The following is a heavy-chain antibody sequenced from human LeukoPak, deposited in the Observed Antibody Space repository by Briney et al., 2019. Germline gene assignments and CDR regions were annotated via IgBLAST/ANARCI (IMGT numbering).Heavy chain of an antibody. V-gene: IGHV4-61*02. J-gene: IGHJ4*02. D-gene: IGHD4-23*01. Sequence: PSQTLSLTCTVSGGSISSGSYYWSWIRQPAGKGLEWIGRIYTSGSTNYNPSLKSRVTISVGTSKNQFSLKLSSVTAADTAVYYCARLTVTHNPFDYWGQGTLVTVSS. CDR1: GGSISSGSYY. CDR2: IYTSGST. CDR3: ARLTVTHNPFDY.